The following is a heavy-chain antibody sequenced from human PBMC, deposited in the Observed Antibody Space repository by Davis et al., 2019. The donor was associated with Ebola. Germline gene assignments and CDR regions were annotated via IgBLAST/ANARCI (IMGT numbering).Heavy chain of an antibody. V-gene: IGHV3-48*03. Sequence: GGSLRLSCAASGITFSSYDMTWVRQAPGKGLEWISYISISSSTIYYADPVKGRFAISRDNAKSLLILQMNSLRAEDTAVYYCARVALYAFDIWGHGTAVTVSS. CDR3: ARVALYAFDI. J-gene: IGHJ3*02. CDR2: ISISSSTI. CDR1: GITFSSYD.